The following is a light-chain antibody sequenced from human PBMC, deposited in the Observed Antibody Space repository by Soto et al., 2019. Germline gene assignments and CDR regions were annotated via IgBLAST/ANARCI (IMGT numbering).Light chain of an antibody. V-gene: IGLV2-14*01. J-gene: IGLJ1*01. CDR2: EVS. CDR1: SSDVGTYNY. Sequence: QSVLTQPASVSGSPGQSITISCTGTSSDVGTYNYVSWYQQHPGKAPKLIIYEVSNRPSGVSNRFSGSKSSNTASLTISGLQAEDEADYYCSSYTSSTDYVFGTGTKV. CDR3: SSYTSSTDYV.